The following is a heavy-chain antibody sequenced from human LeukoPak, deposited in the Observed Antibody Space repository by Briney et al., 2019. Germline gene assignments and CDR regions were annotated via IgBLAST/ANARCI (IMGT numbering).Heavy chain of an antibody. V-gene: IGHV1-18*01. Sequence: ASVKVSCKASGYTFTSYGISWVRQAPGQGPEWMGWISAYNGDTNYAQRVKGRVTMTTDTSTSTAYMELRSLRSGDTAVYYCARDVDTSMAYYFDCWGQGTLVTVSS. CDR1: GYTFTSYG. J-gene: IGHJ4*02. CDR3: ARDVDTSMAYYFDC. D-gene: IGHD5-18*01. CDR2: ISAYNGDT.